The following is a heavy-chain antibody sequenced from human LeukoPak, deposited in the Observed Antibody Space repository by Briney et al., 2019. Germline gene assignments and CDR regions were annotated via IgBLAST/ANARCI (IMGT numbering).Heavy chain of an antibody. Sequence: ASVKVSCKASGYTFTSYAMNWVRQAPGQGLEWMGWINTNTGNPTYAQGFTGRFVFSLDTSVSTAYLQISSLKAEDTAVYYCAREERITMLPRTKGWFDPWGQGTLITVSS. D-gene: IGHD3-10*01. CDR3: AREERITMLPRTKGWFDP. CDR2: INTNTGNP. V-gene: IGHV7-4-1*02. J-gene: IGHJ5*02. CDR1: GYTFTSYA.